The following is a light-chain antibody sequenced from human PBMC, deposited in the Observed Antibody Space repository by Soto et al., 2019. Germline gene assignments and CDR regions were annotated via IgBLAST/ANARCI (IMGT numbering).Light chain of an antibody. J-gene: IGKJ1*01. CDR1: QNIYSN. CDR3: RQYHNLWA. Sequence: IVITLSPATLSVSPGEGATLSCRASQNIYSNVAWYQQRPGQAPRLLIYRASTRATGIPARFSGSGSGTEFTLTISSLQSEDFTVYSCRQYHNLWAFGQGTKVDIK. CDR2: RAS. V-gene: IGKV3-15*01.